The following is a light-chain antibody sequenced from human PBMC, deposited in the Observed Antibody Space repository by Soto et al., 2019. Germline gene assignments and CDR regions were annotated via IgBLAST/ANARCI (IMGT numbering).Light chain of an antibody. CDR3: QNYNSVPWT. CDR1: QGISNY. J-gene: IGKJ1*01. V-gene: IGKV1-27*01. Sequence: IQLTQSPSSLSASVGDRVTITCLASQGISNYLAWYQQKPGTAPKLLIYAASTLQSGVPSRFSGSGSGTDFTLTISSLQPEDVATFYCQNYNSVPWTFGQGSKVDIK. CDR2: AAS.